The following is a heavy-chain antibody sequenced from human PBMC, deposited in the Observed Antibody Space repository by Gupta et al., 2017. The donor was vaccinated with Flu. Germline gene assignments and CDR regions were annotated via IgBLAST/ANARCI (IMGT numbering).Heavy chain of an antibody. D-gene: IGHD3-10*01. CDR3: AKKGGMVVRGVISGGMDV. Sequence: EVQLLESGGGLVQPGGSLRLSCAASGFTFSSYAMSWVRQAPGKGLEWVSAISGSGGSTYYADSVKGRFTISRDNSKNTLYLQMNSLRAEDTAVYYCAKKGGMVVRGVISGGMDVWGQGTTVTVSS. V-gene: IGHV3-23*01. CDR1: GFTFSSYA. CDR2: ISGSGGST. J-gene: IGHJ6*02.